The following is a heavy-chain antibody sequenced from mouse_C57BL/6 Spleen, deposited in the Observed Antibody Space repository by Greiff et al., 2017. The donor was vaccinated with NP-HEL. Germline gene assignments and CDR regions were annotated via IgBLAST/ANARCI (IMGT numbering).Heavy chain of an antibody. CDR2: INPNNGGT. V-gene: IGHV1-26*01. CDR3: ARDDYYGKRGFDY. Sequence: EVQLQQSGPELVKPGASVKISCKASGYTFTDYYMNWVKQSHGKSLEWIGDINPNNGGTSYNQKFKGKATLTVDKSSSTAYMELRSLTSEDSAVYYCARDDYYGKRGFDYWGQGTTLTVSS. J-gene: IGHJ2*01. CDR1: GYTFTDYY. D-gene: IGHD1-1*01.